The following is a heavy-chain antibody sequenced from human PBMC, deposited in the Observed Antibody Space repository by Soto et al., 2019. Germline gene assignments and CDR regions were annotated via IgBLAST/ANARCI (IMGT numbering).Heavy chain of an antibody. V-gene: IGHV3-15*01. Sequence: EVQLVESAGGLIKPGGSLRLSCAPSGFTFSNAWMVWVRQAPGKRLVWSGLIKSKTDGETTAYAAPVKGRFSISRDDSKNTVYLQMDSLKAEDTGVYYCTTEEIVSAGIYFDYWGQGTLVTVSS. CDR1: GFTFSNAW. CDR3: TTEEIVSAGIYFDY. J-gene: IGHJ4*02. D-gene: IGHD2-2*01. CDR2: IKSKTDGETT.